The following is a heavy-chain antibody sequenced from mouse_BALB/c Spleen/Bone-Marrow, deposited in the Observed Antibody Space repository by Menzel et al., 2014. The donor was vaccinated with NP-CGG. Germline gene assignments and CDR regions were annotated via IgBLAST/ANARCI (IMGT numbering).Heavy chain of an antibody. Sequence: EFQLQQSGAELVEPGASVKLSCTASCFNVKDTYIHWVKQRPEQGLEWIGRIDPANGNTKYDPKFQGKATITADTSSNTAYLQLSSLTSEDTAVYYCASYVYGYYFDYWGQGTTLSVSS. CDR3: ASYVYGYYFDY. CDR2: IDPANGNT. D-gene: IGHD2-2*01. V-gene: IGHV14-3*02. J-gene: IGHJ2*01. CDR1: CFNVKDTY.